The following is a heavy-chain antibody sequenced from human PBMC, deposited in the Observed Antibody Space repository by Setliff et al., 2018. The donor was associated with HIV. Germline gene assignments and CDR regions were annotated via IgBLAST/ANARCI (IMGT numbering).Heavy chain of an antibody. J-gene: IGHJ5*02. CDR2: IYQSGSI. D-gene: IGHD6-19*01. V-gene: IGHV4-38-2*01. Sequence: PSETLSLTCAASGYSINSGFSRAWIRQPPGQGPQWIGSIYQSGSIYYNPSLQSRVTISVDSSKNQFSRNLFSVTAADTAVYYCARPRRVRSRAWYWFDIWGQGNLVTVSS. CDR3: ARPRRVRSRAWYWFDI. CDR1: GYSINSGFS.